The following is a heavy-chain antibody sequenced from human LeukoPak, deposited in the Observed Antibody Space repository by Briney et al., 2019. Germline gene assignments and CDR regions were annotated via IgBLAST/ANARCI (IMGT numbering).Heavy chain of an antibody. V-gene: IGHV4-59*01. CDR3: LRVRHRSGYNYDY. CDR1: GGSITTDG. CDR2: IESSGNT. J-gene: IGHJ4*02. D-gene: IGHD5-24*01. Sequence: SETLSLTCTVSGGSITTDGWSWIRQPPGKGLEWIGYIESSGNTNYNASLKSRVTISVDTSNNQFSLKLTSVTAADTAVYYCLRVRHRSGYNYDYWGQGTLVTVSS.